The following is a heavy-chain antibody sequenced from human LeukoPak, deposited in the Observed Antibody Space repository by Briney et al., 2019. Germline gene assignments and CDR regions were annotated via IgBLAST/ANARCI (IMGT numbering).Heavy chain of an antibody. Sequence: ASVKVSCKASGYTFTGYYMHWVRQAPGQGLEWMGRINPNSGGTNYAQKFQGRATMTRDTSISTAYMELSRLRSDDTAVYYCARDSGYSGSYYDEPFDYWGQGTLVTVSS. D-gene: IGHD1-26*01. CDR1: GYTFTGYY. J-gene: IGHJ4*02. V-gene: IGHV1-2*06. CDR2: INPNSGGT. CDR3: ARDSGYSGSYYDEPFDY.